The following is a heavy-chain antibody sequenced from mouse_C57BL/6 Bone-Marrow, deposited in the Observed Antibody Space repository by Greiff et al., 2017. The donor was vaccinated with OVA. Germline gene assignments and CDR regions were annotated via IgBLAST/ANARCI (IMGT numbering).Heavy chain of an antibody. Sequence: EVQLQESGGGLVKPGGSLKLSCAASGFTFSSYAMSWVRQTPEKRLEWVATISDGGSYTYYPDNVKGRFTISRDNAKNNLYLQMSHLKSEDTAMYYCAREGLRWYFDVWGTGTTVTVSS. V-gene: IGHV5-4*01. J-gene: IGHJ1*03. D-gene: IGHD1-1*01. CDR3: AREGLRWYFDV. CDR2: ISDGGSYT. CDR1: GFTFSSYA.